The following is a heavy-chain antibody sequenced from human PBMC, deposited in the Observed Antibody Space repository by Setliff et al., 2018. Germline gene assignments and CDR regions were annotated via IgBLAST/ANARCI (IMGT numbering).Heavy chain of an antibody. Sequence: GSLRLSCAASGFTFNTYAMSWVRQPPGKGLEWVSTISDSLSTTYYADSVKGRFTISKDNSKNTLYLQMNSLRTEDTAVYYCAKRKGIAALDYWGQGTLVTVSS. CDR1: GFTFNTYA. J-gene: IGHJ4*02. D-gene: IGHD2-15*01. CDR2: ISDSLSTT. CDR3: AKRKGIAALDY. V-gene: IGHV3-23*01.